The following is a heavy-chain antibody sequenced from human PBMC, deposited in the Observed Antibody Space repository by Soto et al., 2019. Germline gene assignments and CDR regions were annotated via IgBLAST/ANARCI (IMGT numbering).Heavy chain of an antibody. CDR2: MYHSGIT. J-gene: IGHJ6*02. V-gene: IGHV4-38-2*01. Sequence: SETLSLTCAVSGYSIRSGYFWGWIRQPPGKGLEWIVSMYHSGITYYNLSLKSRVTISVDTSKNHSSLKLSSATAADTAVYYCARSMYSTSAQLYYGMDVWGQGTTVTVSS. CDR1: GYSIRSGYF. D-gene: IGHD6-6*01. CDR3: ARSMYSTSAQLYYGMDV.